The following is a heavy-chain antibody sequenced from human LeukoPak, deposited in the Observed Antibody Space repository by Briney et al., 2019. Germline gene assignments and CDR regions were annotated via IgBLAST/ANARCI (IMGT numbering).Heavy chain of an antibody. CDR1: GFTFSSYA. CDR3: AKSKEDCCGSFDP. J-gene: IGHJ5*02. CDR2: ISGSATT. Sequence: GGSLRLSCAASGFTFSSYAMSWVRQAPGKGLEWVSAISGSATTYYADSVRGRFVISRDNSKNTLYLQMSSLRAEDTAVYYCAKSKEDCCGSFDPWGQGTLVTVSS. D-gene: IGHD2-15*01. V-gene: IGHV3-23*01.